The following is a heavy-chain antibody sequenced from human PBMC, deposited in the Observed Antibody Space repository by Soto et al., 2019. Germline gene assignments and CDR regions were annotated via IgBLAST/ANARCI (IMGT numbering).Heavy chain of an antibody. CDR2: ISWSSGSI. V-gene: IGHV3-9*01. CDR3: AQDIQYSSWPGHFDY. CDR1: GFTFDDYA. D-gene: IGHD5-18*01. Sequence: EVQLVESGGGLVQPGRSLRLSCAASGFTFDDYAMHWVRQAPGKGLEWVSGISWSSGSIGYADSVKGRFTISRDNAKNALYLEMNSLIAEDTALYYCAQDIQYSSWPGHFDYWAQGTLVTVSS. J-gene: IGHJ4*02.